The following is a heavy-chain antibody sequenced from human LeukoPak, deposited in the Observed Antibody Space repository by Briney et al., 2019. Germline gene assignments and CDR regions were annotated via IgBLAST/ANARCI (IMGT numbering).Heavy chain of an antibody. CDR3: ARDLDGYNYSFDY. CDR1: GFTFSSYW. J-gene: IGHJ4*02. V-gene: IGHV3-7*01. Sequence: PGGSLRLSCAASGFTFSSYWMSWVRQAPGKGLEWVANIKQDGSEKYYVDSLKGRFTISRDNAKNSLYLQMNSLRAEDTAVYFCARDLDGYNYSFDYWGRGTLVTVSS. CDR2: IKQDGSEK. D-gene: IGHD5-24*01.